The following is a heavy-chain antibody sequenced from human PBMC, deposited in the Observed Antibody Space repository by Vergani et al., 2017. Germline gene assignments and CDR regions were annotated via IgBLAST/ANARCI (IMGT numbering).Heavy chain of an antibody. D-gene: IGHD1-26*01. Sequence: QVQLVESGGGVVQPGRSLRLSCAASGFTFSSYGMHWVRQAPGTGLEWVAVISYDGSNKYYADSVKGRFTISRDNSKNTLYLQMNSLRAEDTAVYYCAKDSSGSYLYYYYDYGMDVWGQGTTVTVAS. J-gene: IGHJ6*02. CDR3: AKDSSGSYLYYYYDYGMDV. CDR2: ISYDGSNK. CDR1: GFTFSSYG. V-gene: IGHV3-30*18.